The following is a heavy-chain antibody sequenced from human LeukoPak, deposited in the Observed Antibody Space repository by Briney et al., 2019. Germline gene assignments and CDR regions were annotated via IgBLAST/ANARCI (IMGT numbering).Heavy chain of an antibody. CDR3: TRVASVAYFDY. J-gene: IGHJ4*02. CDR1: GGSFSSGAYS. Sequence: SETLSLTCAVSGGSFSSGAYSWSWIRQPPGKGLEWLGYVYYSGSAYYNPSLKSRVTISVDTSKNQFSLKLTSVTAADTAVYYCTRVASVAYFDYWGQGTLVTASS. V-gene: IGHV4-30-4*07. D-gene: IGHD6-19*01. CDR2: VYYSGSA.